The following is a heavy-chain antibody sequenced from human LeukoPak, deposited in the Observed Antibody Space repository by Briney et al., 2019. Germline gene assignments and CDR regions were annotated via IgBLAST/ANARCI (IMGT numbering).Heavy chain of an antibody. Sequence: GGSLRLSCAASGFTFSSYWMSWVRQAPGKGLEWVANIKQDGSEKYYVDSVKGRFTISRDNAKNSLYLQMNSLRAEDTAVYYCARDLSGNYDFWSGYYFDYWGQGTPVTVSS. J-gene: IGHJ4*02. V-gene: IGHV3-7*01. CDR2: IKQDGSEK. CDR3: ARDLSGNYDFWSGYYFDY. CDR1: GFTFSSYW. D-gene: IGHD3-3*01.